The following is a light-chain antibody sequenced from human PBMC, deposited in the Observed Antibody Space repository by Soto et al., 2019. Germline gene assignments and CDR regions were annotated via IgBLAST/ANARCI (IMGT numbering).Light chain of an antibody. V-gene: IGKV3D-15*01. J-gene: IGKJ1*01. Sequence: IGMSMSPVTVSVSPGERATLSCRASQSVSSNLSWYQQKPVQAPTLLIYGASTRATGIPARFSGSGSGTEFTLTISSLQSEDFAVYYWPAYTAWPPKPFAQGTKADIK. CDR1: QSVSSN. CDR2: GAS. CDR3: PAYTAWPPKP.